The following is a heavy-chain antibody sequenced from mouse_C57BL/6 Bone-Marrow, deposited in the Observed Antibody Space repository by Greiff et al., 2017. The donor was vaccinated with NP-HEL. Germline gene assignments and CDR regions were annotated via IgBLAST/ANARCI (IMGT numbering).Heavy chain of an antibody. CDR2: IYPRSGNT. CDR3: ANYYGSSYVYFDV. Sequence: QVQLQQSGAELARPGASVKLSCKASGYTFTSYGISWVKQRTGQGLEWIGEIYPRSGNTYYNEKFKGKATLTADKSSSTAYMELRSLTSEYSAVYFCANYYGSSYVYFDVWGTGTTVTVSS. D-gene: IGHD1-1*01. V-gene: IGHV1-81*01. J-gene: IGHJ1*03. CDR1: GYTFTSYG.